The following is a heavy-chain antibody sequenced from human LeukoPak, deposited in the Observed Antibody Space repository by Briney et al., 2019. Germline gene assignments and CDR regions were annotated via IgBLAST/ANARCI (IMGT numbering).Heavy chain of an antibody. Sequence: PGGSLRLSCAASGFTFSSYGMNWVRQAPGKGLEWVSYISSSSSTIYYADSVQGRFTISRDNAKNSLYLQMNSLRAEDTAVYYCARDNIADYWGQGTLVTVSS. D-gene: IGHD6-13*01. CDR1: GFTFSSYG. CDR3: ARDNIADY. J-gene: IGHJ4*02. V-gene: IGHV3-48*04. CDR2: ISSSSSTI.